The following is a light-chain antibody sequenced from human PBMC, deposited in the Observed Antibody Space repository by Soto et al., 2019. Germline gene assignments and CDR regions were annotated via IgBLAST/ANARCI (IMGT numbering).Light chain of an antibody. CDR3: QQYNNWPLT. CDR1: QSVSSN. J-gene: IGKJ4*01. CDR2: GAS. V-gene: IGKV3-15*01. Sequence: EIVMTQSPATLSVSPGERATLSCRASQSVSSNLAWYQQKPGQAPRLLIYGASTRATDIPASFSGSGSGTEFTLTISSLQSEDCAGYYCQQYNNWPLTFGGGTKVEIK.